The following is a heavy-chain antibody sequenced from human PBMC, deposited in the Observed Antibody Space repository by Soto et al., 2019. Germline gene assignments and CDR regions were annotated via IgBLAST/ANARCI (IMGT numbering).Heavy chain of an antibody. CDR1: GDSVSSVGFH. CDR2: IYNGGST. D-gene: IGHD3-3*01. CDR3: ARAPVGLDTISYFDY. Sequence: SETLSLTCTVSGDSVSSVGFHWAWLRRPPGKGLEWIGYIYNGGSTYYRPSLESRMHMSMGATGNHSSLRLTSVTAADTAVYFSARAPVGLDTISYFDYWGQGKLVT. V-gene: IGHV4-30-4*01. J-gene: IGHJ4*02.